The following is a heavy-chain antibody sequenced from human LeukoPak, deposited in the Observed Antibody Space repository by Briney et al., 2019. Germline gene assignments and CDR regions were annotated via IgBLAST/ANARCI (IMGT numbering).Heavy chain of an antibody. V-gene: IGHV1-69*05. D-gene: IGHD2-2*01. CDR2: SIPIFGTA. CDR3: ARGRYQLLTRNNWFDP. CDR1: GGTFSSYA. Sequence: SVKVSCKAYGGTFSSYAISWVRQAPGQGLERMGGSIPIFGTANYAQKFQGRVTITTDEPTSTAYMELSSLRSEDTAVYYCARGRYQLLTRNNWFDPWGQGTLVTVSS. J-gene: IGHJ5*02.